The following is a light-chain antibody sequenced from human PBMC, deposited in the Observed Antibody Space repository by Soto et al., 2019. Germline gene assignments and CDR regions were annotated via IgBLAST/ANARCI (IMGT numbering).Light chain of an antibody. CDR3: QQYNSYPIT. CDR1: QSISSW. CDR2: KAS. Sequence: DIQMTQSPSTLSASVGDRVTITCRASQSISSWLAWYHQKPGKAPKLLIYKASSLESGVPSRFSGSGSGTEFTLAISSLQPDDFATYYCQQYNSYPITFGQGTRLEIK. J-gene: IGKJ5*01. V-gene: IGKV1-5*03.